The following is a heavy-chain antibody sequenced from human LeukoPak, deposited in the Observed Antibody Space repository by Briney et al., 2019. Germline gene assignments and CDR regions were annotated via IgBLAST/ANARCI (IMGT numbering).Heavy chain of an antibody. D-gene: IGHD6-19*01. Sequence: ASVKVSCKASGGTFSSYAISWVRQAPGQGLEWMGGIIPIFGTANYAQKFQGRVTITTDESTSTAYMELSSLRSEDTAVYYCASYSVAAVAGTGGVAPSFDYWGQGTLVTVSS. CDR1: GGTFSSYA. J-gene: IGHJ4*02. CDR3: ASYSVAAVAGTGGVAPSFDY. CDR2: IIPIFGTA. V-gene: IGHV1-69*05.